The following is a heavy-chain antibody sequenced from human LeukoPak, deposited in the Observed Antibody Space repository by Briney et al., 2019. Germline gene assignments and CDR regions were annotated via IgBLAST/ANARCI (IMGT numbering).Heavy chain of an antibody. J-gene: IGHJ3*02. V-gene: IGHV3-23*01. CDR1: GFTFTTYA. D-gene: IGHD5-24*01. CDR2: ISGSGDDT. Sequence: GGSLRLSCVASGFTFTTYAMNWVRQAPGKGLEWVSGISGSGDDTYYADSVKGRFTISRDNSKNTLFLQMNSLRAEDTAVYYCAKDGGDGYNHDAFDIWGQGTVVTVSS. CDR3: AKDGGDGYNHDAFDI.